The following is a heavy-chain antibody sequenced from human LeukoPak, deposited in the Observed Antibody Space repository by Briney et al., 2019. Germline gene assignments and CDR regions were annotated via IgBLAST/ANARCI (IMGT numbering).Heavy chain of an antibody. V-gene: IGHV3-15*01. CDR2: IKSKTDGGTT. Sequence: GGSLRLSCAASGFTFSNAWMSWVRQAPGKGLEWDGRIKSKTDGGTTDYAAPVKGRFTISRDDSKNTLYLQMNSLKTEDTAVYYCTTYYDSSGQGYWGQGTLVTVSS. CDR1: GFTFSNAW. J-gene: IGHJ4*02. D-gene: IGHD3-22*01. CDR3: TTYYDSSGQGY.